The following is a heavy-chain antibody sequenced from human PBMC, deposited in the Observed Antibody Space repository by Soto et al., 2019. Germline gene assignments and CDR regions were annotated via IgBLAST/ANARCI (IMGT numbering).Heavy chain of an antibody. CDR3: AIDEATVGTAMMTFTGFDL. V-gene: IGHV3-9*01. CDR2: ISWNGGTI. CDR1: GFSFDDYA. J-gene: IGHJ3*01. Sequence: GGSRRLSCAASGFSFDDYAMPWARQVPGKSLEWVARISWNGGTIGYADSVKGRFTISRDNAETSLYLQMDSLTSEDAALYYCAIDEATVGTAMMTFTGFDLGGRGTMVTVSS. D-gene: IGHD3-16*01.